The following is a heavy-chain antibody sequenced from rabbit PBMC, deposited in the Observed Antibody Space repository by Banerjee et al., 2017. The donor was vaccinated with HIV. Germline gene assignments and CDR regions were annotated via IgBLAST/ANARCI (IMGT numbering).Heavy chain of an antibody. D-gene: IGHD1-1*01. Sequence: QEQLVESGGGLVQPEGSLTLTCTASGFSFSSSYWICWVRQAPGKGLEWIACIYAGSSGDTYYASWAKGRFTISKTSSTTVTLQMTSLTAADTATYFCARSGYTTYYYGMDLWGPGTLVTVS. CDR2: IYAGSSGDT. J-gene: IGHJ6*01. V-gene: IGHV1S45*01. CDR3: ARSGYTTYYYGMDL. CDR1: GFSFSSSYW.